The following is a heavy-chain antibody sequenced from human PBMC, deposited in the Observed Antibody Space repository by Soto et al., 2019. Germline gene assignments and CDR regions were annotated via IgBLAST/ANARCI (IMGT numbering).Heavy chain of an antibody. J-gene: IGHJ6*02. CDR3: VRDPSGHGMDV. D-gene: IGHD1-26*01. Sequence: GGSLRLSCAASGSIFTGYGMHWVRQAPGKGLEWVAVIWFDGSNKYYADSVKGRFTISRDNSKNMLYLQMNSLRAEDTAMYYCVRDPSGHGMDVWGQGTTVTVSS. CDR1: GSIFTGYG. CDR2: IWFDGSNK. V-gene: IGHV3-33*01.